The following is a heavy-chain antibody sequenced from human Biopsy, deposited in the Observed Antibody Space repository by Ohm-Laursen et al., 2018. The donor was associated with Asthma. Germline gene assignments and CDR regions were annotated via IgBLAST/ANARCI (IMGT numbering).Heavy chain of an antibody. Sequence: ASVKVSCNASGYTFRSYGVSWVRQAPGQGLDWMGWISVYNGDTDYAQKLQGRVTMTTDTSTSTAYMELRSLRSDDTAVYYCARHRGYCTGGSCYPDFDYWGQGTLVTVSS. CDR1: GYTFRSYG. D-gene: IGHD2-15*01. J-gene: IGHJ4*02. CDR2: ISVYNGDT. V-gene: IGHV1-18*04. CDR3: ARHRGYCTGGSCYPDFDY.